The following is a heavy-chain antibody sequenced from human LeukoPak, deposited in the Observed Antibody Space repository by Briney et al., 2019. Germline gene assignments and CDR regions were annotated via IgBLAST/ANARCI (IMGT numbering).Heavy chain of an antibody. V-gene: IGHV1-8*01. CDR1: GYTFTSYD. CDR3: AREVVGVECNWNPGVVYYMDV. J-gene: IGHJ6*03. D-gene: IGHD1-20*01. CDR2: MNPNNGNT. Sequence: ASVKVSCKASGYTFTSYDINWVRQATGQGLEWMGWMNPNNGNTGYAQKFQGRVTMTRNTSISTAYMELSSLRSEDTAVYYCAREVVGVECNWNPGVVYYMDVWGKGTTVTVSS.